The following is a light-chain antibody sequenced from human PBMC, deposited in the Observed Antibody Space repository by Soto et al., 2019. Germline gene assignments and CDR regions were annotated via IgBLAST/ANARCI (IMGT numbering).Light chain of an antibody. J-gene: IGLJ1*01. Sequence: QSVLTQPPSASGTPGQRVTISCSGSSSNIGSNTVNWYQQLPGTAPKLLIYSNNQRPSGVPDRFSGSKSGTSASLAISGLQSEDEGDYYCASWDDSPNGLYVFGTGTKVTVL. CDR3: ASWDDSPNGLYV. CDR1: SSNIGSNT. CDR2: SNN. V-gene: IGLV1-44*01.